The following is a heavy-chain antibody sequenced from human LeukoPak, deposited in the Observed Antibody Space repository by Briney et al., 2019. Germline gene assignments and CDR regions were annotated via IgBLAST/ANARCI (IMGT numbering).Heavy chain of an antibody. V-gene: IGHV4-59*08. CDR3: ARHRSGIASALDS. CDR2: IYHSRST. J-gene: IGHJ4*02. Sequence: KTPDCLSLTCTVSGGSINNFYWSWIRQAPGKGLEWIGFIYHSRSTNYNPSLKSRITISVDTSKNQFSLKLSSVTAADTAVYFCARHRSGIASALDSWGQGTLVSVSS. D-gene: IGHD6-13*01. CDR1: GGSINNFY.